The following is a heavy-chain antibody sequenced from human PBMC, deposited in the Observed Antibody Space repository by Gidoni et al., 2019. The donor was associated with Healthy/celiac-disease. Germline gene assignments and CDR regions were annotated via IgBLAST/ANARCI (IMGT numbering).Heavy chain of an antibody. Sequence: QVQLVPSGAGVTKPGSSVKVSCKASGGTFRSYDLSWVRQAPGQGLEWMGGIIPIFGTANYAQKFQGRVTITADESTSTAYMELSSLRSEDTAVYYCARVKKSIVVVPAAIRGWFDPWGQGTLVTVSS. J-gene: IGHJ5*02. V-gene: IGHV1-69*01. D-gene: IGHD2-2*01. CDR1: GGTFRSYD. CDR2: IIPIFGTA. CDR3: ARVKKSIVVVPAAIRGWFDP.